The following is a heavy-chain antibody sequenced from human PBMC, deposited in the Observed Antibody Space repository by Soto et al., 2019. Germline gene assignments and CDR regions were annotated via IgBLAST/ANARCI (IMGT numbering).Heavy chain of an antibody. V-gene: IGHV3-74*01. CDR2: ISRDGSRT. D-gene: IGHD2-8*01. J-gene: IGHJ4*02. CDR3: ARGANGFYYFDY. Sequence: EVQLVESGGGLVQPGGSLRLSCAASGFSLSDYWMHWVRQAPGEGLVWLSRISRDGSRTNYADFVKGRFIISRDNAKNTLYLQVNSLRGEDTAVYYCARGANGFYYFDYWGQGTLVTVSS. CDR1: GFSLSDYW.